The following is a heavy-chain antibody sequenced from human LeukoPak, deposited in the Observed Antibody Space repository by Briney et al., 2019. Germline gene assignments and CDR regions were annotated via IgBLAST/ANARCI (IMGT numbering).Heavy chain of an antibody. CDR3: EGGGATHTNGAN. D-gene: IGHD2-8*01. CDR2: ISYDGSNK. Sequence: QPGGSLRLSCVVSGFTISSYGMHWVRQAPGKGLEWVAVISYDGSNKYYADSVKGRFTISRDNSKNTLYLQMNSLRAEDTAVYYCEGGGATHTNGANWGQGTLVTVSS. CDR1: GFTISSYG. V-gene: IGHV3-30*19. J-gene: IGHJ4*02.